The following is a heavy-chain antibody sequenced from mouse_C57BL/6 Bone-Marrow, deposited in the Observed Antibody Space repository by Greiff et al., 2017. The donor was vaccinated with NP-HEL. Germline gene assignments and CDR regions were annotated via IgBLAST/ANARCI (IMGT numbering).Heavy chain of an antibody. D-gene: IGHD2-3*01. CDR2: IDPENGDT. Sequence: DVKLQESGAELVRPGASVKLSCTASGFNIKDDYMHWVKQRPEQGLEWIGWIDPENGDTEYASKFQGKATITADTSSNTAYLQLSSLTSEDTAVYYCTSLIYDGYYLNWYFDVWGTGTTVTVSS. CDR3: TSLIYDGYYLNWYFDV. CDR1: GFNIKDDY. J-gene: IGHJ1*03. V-gene: IGHV14-4*01.